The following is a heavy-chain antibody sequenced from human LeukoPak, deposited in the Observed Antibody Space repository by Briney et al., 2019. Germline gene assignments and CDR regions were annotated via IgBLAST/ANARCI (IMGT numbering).Heavy chain of an antibody. D-gene: IGHD5-12*01. V-gene: IGHV3-23*01. J-gene: IGHJ4*02. CDR1: GFTFSSYA. CDR2: ISGSGGTT. Sequence: GGSLRLSCAASGFTFSSYALSWDRRAPGKGLEWVSTISGSGGTTYYADSVKGRFTISRDNSKNTLYLQMNSLRAEDTAIYYCAKGRLTVATDFDYWGQGTLVTVSS. CDR3: AKGRLTVATDFDY.